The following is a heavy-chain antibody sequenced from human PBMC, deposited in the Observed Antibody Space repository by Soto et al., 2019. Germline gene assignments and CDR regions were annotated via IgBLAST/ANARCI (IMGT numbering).Heavy chain of an antibody. V-gene: IGHV1-69*13. Sequence: GASVKVSCKTSGGTFSSYAISWVRQAPGQGLEWMGGIIPIFGTANYAQKFQGRVTITADESTSTAYMELSSLRSEDTAVYYCASGSSGYSYGPGYWGQGTLVTVSS. CDR1: GGTFSSYA. D-gene: IGHD5-18*01. CDR3: ASGSSGYSYGPGY. CDR2: IIPIFGTA. J-gene: IGHJ4*02.